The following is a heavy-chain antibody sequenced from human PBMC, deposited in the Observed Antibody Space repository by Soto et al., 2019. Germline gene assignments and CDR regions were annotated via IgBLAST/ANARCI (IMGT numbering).Heavy chain of an antibody. Sequence: SETLSLTCTVSGGSISSSSYYWGWIRQPPGKGLEWIGSIYYSGSTYYNPSLKSRVTISVDTSKNQFSLKLSSVTAADTAVYYCARHTTPYDSSVPNWFDPWGQGTLVTVSS. J-gene: IGHJ5*02. CDR1: GGSISSSSYY. CDR3: ARHTTPYDSSVPNWFDP. CDR2: IYYSGST. D-gene: IGHD3-22*01. V-gene: IGHV4-39*01.